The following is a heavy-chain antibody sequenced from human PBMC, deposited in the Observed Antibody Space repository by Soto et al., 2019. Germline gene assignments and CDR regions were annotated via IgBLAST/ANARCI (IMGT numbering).Heavy chain of an antibody. CDR1: GGTFSGYA. J-gene: IGHJ4*02. V-gene: IGHV1-69*06. CDR3: ATVVVAATLEHYFDY. CDR2: IIPIFGTA. Sequence: QVQLVQSGAEVKKPGSSVKVSCKASGGTFSGYAISWVRQAPGQGLEWMGGIIPIFGTANYAQKFQGRVTITADKSTSTAYMELSSLRSEDTAVYYCATVVVAATLEHYFDYWGQGTLVTVSS. D-gene: IGHD2-15*01.